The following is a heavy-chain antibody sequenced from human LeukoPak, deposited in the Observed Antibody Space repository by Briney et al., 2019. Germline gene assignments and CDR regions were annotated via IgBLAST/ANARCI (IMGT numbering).Heavy chain of an antibody. V-gene: IGHV3-21*01. CDR2: ISSSSSYI. CDR1: GFTFSSYS. J-gene: IGHJ6*03. CDR3: ARGQGPYYYMDV. Sequence: GGSLRLSCAASGFTFSSYSMNWVRQAPGKGLEWVSSISSSSSYIYYADSVKGRFTISRDNAKNSLYLQMNSLRAEDTAVYYCARGQGPYYYMDVWGKGTTVTVSS.